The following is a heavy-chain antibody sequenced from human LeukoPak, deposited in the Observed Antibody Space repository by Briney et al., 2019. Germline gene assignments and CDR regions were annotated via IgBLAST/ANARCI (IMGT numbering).Heavy chain of an antibody. CDR2: IWNDASNK. CDR3: ARASGPLDY. J-gene: IGHJ4*02. Sequence: PGRSLRLSCAASGFTFSIYGMHWVRQAPGKGLEWVAVIWNDASNKYYADSVKGRFIISRDNSENTLYLQMNSLRAEDTAVYSCARASGPLDYWGQGTLVTVSS. CDR1: GFTFSIYG. D-gene: IGHD3-10*01. V-gene: IGHV3-33*01.